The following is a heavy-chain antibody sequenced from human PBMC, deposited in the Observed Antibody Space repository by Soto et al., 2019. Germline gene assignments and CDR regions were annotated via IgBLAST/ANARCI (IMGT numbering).Heavy chain of an antibody. D-gene: IGHD3-10*01. J-gene: IGHJ6*02. CDR2: ILNDGSNR. Sequence: QVQLVESGGGVVQPGRSLRLSCAASEVTFSNYGMHWVRQAPGKGLEWVAVILNDGSNRYHADSVKDRFTISRDNSKNTLYLQMSSLRGEDTAVYYCARDAEYSGNGMDVWGQGTTVTV. CDR3: ARDAEYSGNGMDV. V-gene: IGHV3-33*01. CDR1: EVTFSNYG.